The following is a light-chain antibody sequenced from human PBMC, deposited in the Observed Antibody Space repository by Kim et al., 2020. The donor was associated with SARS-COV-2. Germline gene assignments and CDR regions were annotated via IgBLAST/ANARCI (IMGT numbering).Light chain of an antibody. J-gene: IGLJ2*01. Sequence: QTATLTCTGNSNNVGNRGAAWLQQHQGHPPKLLSYRNNNRPSGISERFSASRSGNTASLTIIGLQPEDEADYFCSTWDSSLSAVVFGGGTKLTVL. V-gene: IGLV10-54*01. CDR3: STWDSSLSAVV. CDR1: SNNVGNRG. CDR2: RNN.